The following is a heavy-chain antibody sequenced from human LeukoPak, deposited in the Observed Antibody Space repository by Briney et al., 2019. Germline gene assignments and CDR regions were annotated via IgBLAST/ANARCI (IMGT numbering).Heavy chain of an antibody. Sequence: GSSVKVSCKASGGTFSSYAISWVRQAPGQGLEGMGGIIPIFGTANYAQKFQGRVTITTDESTSTAYMELSSLRSEDTAVYYCARDRDCSGGSCLDYWGQGTLVTVSS. V-gene: IGHV1-69*05. CDR2: IIPIFGTA. CDR3: ARDRDCSGGSCLDY. J-gene: IGHJ4*02. D-gene: IGHD2-15*01. CDR1: GGTFSSYA.